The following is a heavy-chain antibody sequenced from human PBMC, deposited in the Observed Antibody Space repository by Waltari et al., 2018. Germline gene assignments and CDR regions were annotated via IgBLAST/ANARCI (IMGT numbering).Heavy chain of an antibody. CDR1: GASISGHN. D-gene: IGHD3-10*01. CDR2: ISNSGTT. CDR3: ARDRGRLTVDY. J-gene: IGHJ4*02. Sequence: QVQLQESGPGLVKPSETLSLTCTVSGASISGHNWRWIRQAAGKGLEWIVRISNSGTTNDNPSLRSRVTMSIDTSKNQLSLKLRSVTAADTAVYYCARDRGRLTVDYWGQGTLVTVSS. V-gene: IGHV4-4*07.